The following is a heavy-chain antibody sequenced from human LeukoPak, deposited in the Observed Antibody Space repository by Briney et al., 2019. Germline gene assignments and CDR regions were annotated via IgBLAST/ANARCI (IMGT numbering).Heavy chain of an antibody. Sequence: ASVKVSCKASGYTFTSYGISWVRQAPGQGLEWMGWISAYNGNTNYAQKLQGRVTMTTDTSTSTAYMELRSLRSDDTAVYYCARDRSGYYYYYYYMDVWGKGTTVTVSS. CDR3: ARDRSGYYYYYYYMDV. CDR1: GYTFTSYG. J-gene: IGHJ6*03. V-gene: IGHV1-18*01. D-gene: IGHD3-22*01. CDR2: ISAYNGNT.